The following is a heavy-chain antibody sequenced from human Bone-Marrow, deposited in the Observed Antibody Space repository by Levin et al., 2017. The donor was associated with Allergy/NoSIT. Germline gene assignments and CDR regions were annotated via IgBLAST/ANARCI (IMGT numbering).Heavy chain of an antibody. V-gene: IGHV3-11*01. CDR1: GFTFSDYY. CDR3: ARDSALLGWSHFDY. CDR2: ISSSGSTI. Sequence: GESLKISCAASGFTFSDYYMSWIRQAPGKGLEWVSYISSSGSTIYYADSVKGRFTISRDNAKNSLYLQMNSLRAEDTAVYYCARDSALLGWSHFDYWGQGTLVTVSS. J-gene: IGHJ4*02. D-gene: IGHD2-15*01.